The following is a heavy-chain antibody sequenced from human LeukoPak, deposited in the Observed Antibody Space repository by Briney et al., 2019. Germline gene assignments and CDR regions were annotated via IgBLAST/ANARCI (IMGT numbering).Heavy chain of an antibody. D-gene: IGHD3-9*01. CDR2: INHSGST. CDR1: GGSFSGYY. J-gene: IGHJ5*02. CDR3: ARLGRRRAYYDILTGYSYNWFDP. Sequence: PSETLSLTCAVYGGSFSGYYWSWIRQPPGKGLEWIGEINHSGSTNYNPSLKSRVTISVDTSKNQFSLKLSSVTAADTAVYYCARLGRRRAYYDILTGYSYNWFDPWGQGTLVTVSS. V-gene: IGHV4-34*01.